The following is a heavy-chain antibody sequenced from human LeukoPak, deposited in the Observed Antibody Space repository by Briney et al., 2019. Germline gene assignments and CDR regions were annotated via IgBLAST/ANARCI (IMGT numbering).Heavy chain of an antibody. D-gene: IGHD6-19*01. J-gene: IGHJ2*01. Sequence: SETLSLTCTVSGGSISSYYWSWIRQPPGKGLEWIGYIYYSGSTYYNPSLKSRVTISVDTSKNQFSLKLSSVTAADTAVYYCASIGYSSGWRYFDLWGRGTLVTVSS. V-gene: IGHV4-59*12. CDR2: IYYSGST. CDR1: GGSISSYY. CDR3: ASIGYSSGWRYFDL.